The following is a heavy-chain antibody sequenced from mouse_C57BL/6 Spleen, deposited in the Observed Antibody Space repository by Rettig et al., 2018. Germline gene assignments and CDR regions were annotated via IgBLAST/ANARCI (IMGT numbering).Heavy chain of an antibody. CDR1: GYSITSGYY. V-gene: IGHV3-6*01. CDR2: ISYDGSN. Sequence: QSLSLTCSVTGYSITSGYYWNWIRQFPGNKLEWMGYISYDGSNNYNPSLKNRISITRDTSKNQFFLKLNSVTTEDTATYYCARRAMDYWGQGTSVTVSS. CDR3: ARRAMDY. J-gene: IGHJ4*01.